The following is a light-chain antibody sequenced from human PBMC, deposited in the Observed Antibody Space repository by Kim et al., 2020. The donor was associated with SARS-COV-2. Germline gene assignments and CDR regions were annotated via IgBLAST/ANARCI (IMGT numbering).Light chain of an antibody. CDR2: QDS. CDR3: QAWDSSLVV. V-gene: IGLV3-1*01. Sequence: VSPGQTASITCSGDTLGDKYACWYQQKPGQSPVLVIYQDSKRPSGIPERFSGSNSGNTATLTISGTQAMDEADYYCQAWDSSLVVFGGGTQLTVL. J-gene: IGLJ2*01. CDR1: TLGDKY.